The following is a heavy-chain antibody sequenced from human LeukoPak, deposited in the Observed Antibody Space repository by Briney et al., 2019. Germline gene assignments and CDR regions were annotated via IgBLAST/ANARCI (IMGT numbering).Heavy chain of an antibody. CDR2: MYSSGIS. CDR1: GGSISNHY. D-gene: IGHD2-15*01. Sequence: SETLSLTCTVSGGSISNHYWSWIRQPAGKGLEWVGRMYSSGISDYNPSLNSRVTMLINTSRNQFSLRLTSVSAADTAVYYCARVYCSGGSCYHFDYWGQGTLVTVS. CDR3: ARVYCSGGSCYHFDY. V-gene: IGHV4-4*07. J-gene: IGHJ4*02.